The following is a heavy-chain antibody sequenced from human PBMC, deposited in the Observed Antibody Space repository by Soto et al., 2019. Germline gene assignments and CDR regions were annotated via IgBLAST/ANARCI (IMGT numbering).Heavy chain of an antibody. Sequence: GGSLRLSCAASGFSFSSYAMSWVRQAPGKGLEWVSAISGSGGSTYYADSVKGRFTISRDNSKNTLYLQMNSLRAEDTAVYYCAKDLRGSSGYLTLFEYWGQGTLVTVSS. V-gene: IGHV3-23*01. J-gene: IGHJ4*02. CDR1: GFSFSSYA. CDR2: ISGSGGST. CDR3: AKDLRGSSGYLTLFEY. D-gene: IGHD5-12*01.